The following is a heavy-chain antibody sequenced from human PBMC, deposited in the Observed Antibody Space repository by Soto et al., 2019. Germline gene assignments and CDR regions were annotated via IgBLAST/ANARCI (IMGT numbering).Heavy chain of an antibody. CDR3: AREEVGYCSGGRCYYYVMDV. CDR1: GGSISSYY. V-gene: IGHV4-4*07. D-gene: IGHD2-15*01. Sequence: SETLSLTCTVSGGSISSYYWSWIRQPAGKGLEWIGRIYTSGNTNYNPSLKSRVIMSVDTSKNQFSLKLSSVTAADTAVYYCAREEVGYCSGGRCYYYVMDVWGQGTTVTVSS. CDR2: IYTSGNT. J-gene: IGHJ6*02.